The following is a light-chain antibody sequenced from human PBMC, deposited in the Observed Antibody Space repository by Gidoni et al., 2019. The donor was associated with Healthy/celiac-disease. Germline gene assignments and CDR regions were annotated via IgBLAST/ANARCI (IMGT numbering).Light chain of an antibody. CDR3: NSRDSSGNPVV. J-gene: IGLJ2*01. Sequence: SSELTQDPAVSVALGQTVRITCQGDSLRSYCASWYQQKPGQAPVLVIYGKNNRPSGIPDRFSGSSSGNTAALTITGAQAEDEADYYCNSRDSSGNPVVFGGGNKLTVL. CDR1: SLRSYC. CDR2: GKN. V-gene: IGLV3-19*01.